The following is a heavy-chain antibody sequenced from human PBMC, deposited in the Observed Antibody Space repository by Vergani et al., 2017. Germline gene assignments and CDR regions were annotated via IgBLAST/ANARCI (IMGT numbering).Heavy chain of an antibody. V-gene: IGHV3-7*03. CDR1: GFTFSSYW. J-gene: IGHJ4*02. D-gene: IGHD5-12*01. Sequence: EVQLVESGGDLVQPGGSLRLSCAASGFTFSSYWMSWVRQAPGKGLEWVANIKQDGNEKYYVDSVKGRFTISRDNAKNSLYLQMNSLRAEDTAVYYCARDLEGWLRSFDYWGQGTLVTVSS. CDR2: IKQDGNEK. CDR3: ARDLEGWLRSFDY.